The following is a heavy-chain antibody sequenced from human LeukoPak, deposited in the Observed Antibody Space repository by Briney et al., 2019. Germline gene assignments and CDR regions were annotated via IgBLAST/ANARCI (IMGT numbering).Heavy chain of an antibody. CDR1: GFTFSTYW. CDR2: INPDGSEK. CDR3: ARVPGIAVAGTRSWDAFDI. V-gene: IGHV3-7*01. D-gene: IGHD6-19*01. J-gene: IGHJ3*02. Sequence: GGSLRLSCAASGFTFSTYWMTWVRQAPGKGLEWVANINPDGSEKYYAESVRGRFTISRDNGKNSLNMEMNGLRAEDTALYYCARVPGIAVAGTRSWDAFDIWGQGTMVTVSS.